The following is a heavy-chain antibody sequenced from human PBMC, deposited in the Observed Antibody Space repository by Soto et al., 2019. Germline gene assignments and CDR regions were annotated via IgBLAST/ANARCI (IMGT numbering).Heavy chain of an antibody. CDR2: ISWNSGSI. D-gene: IGHD6-19*01. Sequence: EVQLVESGGGLVQPGRSLRLSCAASGFTFDDYAMHWVRQAPGKGLEWVSGISWNSGSIGYADSVKGRFTISRDNAKNSLYLQMNSLRAEDTALYYCAKDMAAGYSSGWPTSGVLGYWGQGTLVTVSS. J-gene: IGHJ4*02. CDR1: GFTFDDYA. V-gene: IGHV3-9*01. CDR3: AKDMAAGYSSGWPTSGVLGY.